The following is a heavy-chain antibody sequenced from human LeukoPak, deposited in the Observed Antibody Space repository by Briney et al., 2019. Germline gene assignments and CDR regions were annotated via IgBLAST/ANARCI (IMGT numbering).Heavy chain of an antibody. CDR1: GFNFHNFA. CDR2: ISNDDRNK. CDR3: ARPSPPGDGYNPCDY. V-gene: IGHV3-30*04. D-gene: IGHD5-24*01. Sequence: GGSLRLSCVASGFNFHNFAMHWVRQAPGKGLEWVAVISNDDRNKYYTDSMKGRFIISRDNSKNTVYLQMNSLKTEDTAMYYCARPSPPGDGYNPCDYWGPGALVVVSS. J-gene: IGHJ4*02.